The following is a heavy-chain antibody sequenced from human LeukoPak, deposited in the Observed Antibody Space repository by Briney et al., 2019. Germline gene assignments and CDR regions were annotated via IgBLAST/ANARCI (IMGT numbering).Heavy chain of an antibody. CDR3: VNQISGWVY. CDR2: SSSNGGST. CDR1: GFTFSTLP. Sequence: PGGSLTLSCSASGFTFSTLPMHWVRQPPGKGLEYVSGSSSNGGSTYYADSVKGRFTISRDNSKNTLYLQMSSLRPEDTAVYYCVNQISGWVYWGQGTLVTVSS. D-gene: IGHD6-19*01. V-gene: IGHV3-64D*06. J-gene: IGHJ4*02.